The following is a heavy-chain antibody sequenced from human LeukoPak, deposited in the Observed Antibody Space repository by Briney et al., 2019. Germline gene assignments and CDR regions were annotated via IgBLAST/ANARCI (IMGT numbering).Heavy chain of an antibody. J-gene: IGHJ4*02. CDR3: AMSGTYYNFDY. Sequence: SETLSLTCTVSGGSISSSYWSWIRQPPGEGLEWIGYIYYTGSTNYNPSLKSRVTISVDTSKNQFSLKLNSVTAADTAVYYCAMSGTYYNFDYWGQGTLVTVSS. D-gene: IGHD1-26*01. CDR1: GGSISSSY. CDR2: IYYTGST. V-gene: IGHV4-59*01.